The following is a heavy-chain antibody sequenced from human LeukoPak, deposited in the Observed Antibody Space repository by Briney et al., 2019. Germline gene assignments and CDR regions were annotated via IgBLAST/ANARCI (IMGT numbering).Heavy chain of an antibody. J-gene: IGHJ3*02. CDR3: AKGTGWSLGPASRFDAFDI. CDR1: GFTFSSYA. D-gene: IGHD2-15*01. V-gene: IGHV3-23*01. Sequence: PGGSLRLSCAASGFTFSSYAMSWVRQAPGKGLEWVSAISGSGGSTYYAGSVKGRFTISRDNSKNTLYLQMNSLRAEDTAVYYCAKGTGWSLGPASRFDAFDIWGQGTMVTVSS. CDR2: ISGSGGST.